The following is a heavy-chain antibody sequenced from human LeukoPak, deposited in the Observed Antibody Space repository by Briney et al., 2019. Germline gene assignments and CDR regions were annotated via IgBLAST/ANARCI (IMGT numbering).Heavy chain of an antibody. CDR3: ARDSLTHSGSNPRST. CDR1: GFTFSSYA. V-gene: IGHV3-23*01. J-gene: IGHJ3*01. D-gene: IGHD3-22*01. CDR2: ISGSGGST. Sequence: GGSLRLSCAASGFTFSSYAMSWVRQAPGKGLEWVSAISGSGGSTYYADSVKGRFTISRDNSKNTLYLQMNSLRAEDTAVYYCARDSLTHSGSNPRSTWGQGTMVTVSS.